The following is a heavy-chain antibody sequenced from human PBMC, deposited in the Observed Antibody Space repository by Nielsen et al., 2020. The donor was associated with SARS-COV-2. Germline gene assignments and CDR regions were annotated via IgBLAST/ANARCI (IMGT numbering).Heavy chain of an antibody. D-gene: IGHD3-22*01. J-gene: IGHJ4*02. CDR3: ARHTYYYDTTGYKHLDY. Sequence: GESLKISCKGSGYSFTSYWIGWVRQMPGKGLEWMGIIYPGDSDTRYSPSFQGQVTISADKSISTAYLQWSSLKASDTAMYYCARHTYYYDTTGYKHLDYWGQGTLVTVSS. V-gene: IGHV5-51*01. CDR2: IYPGDSDT. CDR1: GYSFTSYW.